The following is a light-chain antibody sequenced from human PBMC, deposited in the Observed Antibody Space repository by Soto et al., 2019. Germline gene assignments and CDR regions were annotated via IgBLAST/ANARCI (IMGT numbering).Light chain of an antibody. Sequence: EIVMTQSPATLSVSPGERATLSCRASQSVSSNLAWYQQKPGQAPRLLIYGASTRATGIPARFSGSGSGTEFTLTISSLQSEDFALYYCQHYNNWPPAWTFGQGTKGDIK. CDR2: GAS. V-gene: IGKV3-15*01. CDR3: QHYNNWPPAWT. J-gene: IGKJ1*01. CDR1: QSVSSN.